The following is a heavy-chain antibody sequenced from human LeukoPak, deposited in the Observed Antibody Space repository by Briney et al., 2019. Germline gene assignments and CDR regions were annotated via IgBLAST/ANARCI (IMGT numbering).Heavy chain of an antibody. CDR1: GYTFTGYY. V-gene: IGHV1-2*02. Sequence: ASVKVSCKASGYTFTGYYMHWVRQAPGQGPEWMGWINPNSGGTNYAQKFQGRVTMTRDTSISTAYMELSRLRSDDTAVYYCARASAPSIAARLGNWFDPWGQGTLVTVSS. CDR3: ARASAPSIAARLGNWFDP. J-gene: IGHJ5*02. D-gene: IGHD6-6*01. CDR2: INPNSGGT.